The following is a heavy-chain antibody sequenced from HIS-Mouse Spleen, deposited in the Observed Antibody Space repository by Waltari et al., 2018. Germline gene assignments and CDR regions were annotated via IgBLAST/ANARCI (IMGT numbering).Heavy chain of an antibody. Sequence: QVQLQESGPGLVKPSETLSLTCTVSGGSVRSYHWSWIRQPPGKGLEWIGYIYYSGSTNYNPSLKSRITISVDTSKNQFSLKLSSVTAADTAVYYCARGLVAAGIFDYWGQGTLVTVSS. J-gene: IGHJ4*02. CDR1: GGSVRSYH. CDR2: IYYSGST. CDR3: ARGLVAAGIFDY. V-gene: IGHV4-59*02. D-gene: IGHD1-26*01.